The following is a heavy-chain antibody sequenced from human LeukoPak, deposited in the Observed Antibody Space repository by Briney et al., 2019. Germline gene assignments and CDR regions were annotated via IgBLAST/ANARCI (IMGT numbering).Heavy chain of an antibody. CDR3: ARDVPPHAFDI. CDR1: GGSFSGYY. V-gene: IGHV4-34*01. J-gene: IGHJ3*02. CDR2: INHSGST. Sequence: SETLSLTSAVYGGSFSGYYWSWIRQPPGKGLEWIGEINHSGSTNYKPSLTSLATISVDTSKNQFSLKLSSVTAADTAVYYCARDVPPHAFDIWGQGTMVTVSS.